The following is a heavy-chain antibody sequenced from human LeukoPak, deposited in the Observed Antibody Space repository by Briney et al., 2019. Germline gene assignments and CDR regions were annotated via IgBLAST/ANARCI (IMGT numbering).Heavy chain of an antibody. J-gene: IGHJ5*02. CDR3: ARAPYCSGGSCYRPGSWFDP. CDR1: GGSISSYY. D-gene: IGHD2-15*01. V-gene: IGHV4-59*01. Sequence: SGTLSLTCTVSGGSISSYYWSWIRQPPGKGLEWIGYIYYSGSTNYNPSLKSRVTISVDTSKNQFSLKLSSVTAADTAVYYCARAPYCSGGSCYRPGSWFDPWGQGTLVTVSS. CDR2: IYYSGST.